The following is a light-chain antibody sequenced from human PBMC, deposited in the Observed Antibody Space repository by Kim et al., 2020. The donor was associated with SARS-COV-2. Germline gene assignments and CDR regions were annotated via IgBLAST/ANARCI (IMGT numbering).Light chain of an antibody. Sequence: GQWITISCTGTSSDVGDNDYVSWYQQHAGKATKLIISDVRNRPSGVSSRFSGSKSGNTASLTSCGLQEEDEDDYYCCSDARGSAYVFGTGTKVTVL. CDR2: DVR. CDR1: SSDVGDNDY. V-gene: IGLV2-14*03. CDR3: CSDARGSAYV. J-gene: IGLJ1*01.